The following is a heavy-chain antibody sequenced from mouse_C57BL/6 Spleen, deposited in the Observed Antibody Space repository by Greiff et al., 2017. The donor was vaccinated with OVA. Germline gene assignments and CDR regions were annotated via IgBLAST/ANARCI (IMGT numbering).Heavy chain of an antibody. Sequence: QVQLQQPGAELVRPGTSVKLSCKASGYTFTSYWMHWVKQRPGQGLEWIGVIDPSDSYTNYNHKFKGKATLTVDTSSSTAYMQLSSLTSEDSAIYYCTRSGDGNWYYAMDYWGQGISVTVSS. V-gene: IGHV1-59*01. CDR1: GYTFTSYW. D-gene: IGHD2-1*01. CDR2: IDPSDSYT. J-gene: IGHJ4*01. CDR3: TRSGDGNWYYAMDY.